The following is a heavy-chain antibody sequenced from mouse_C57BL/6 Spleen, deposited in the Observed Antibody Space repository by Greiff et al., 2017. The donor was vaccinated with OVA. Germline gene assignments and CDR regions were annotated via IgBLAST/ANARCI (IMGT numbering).Heavy chain of an antibody. V-gene: IGHV1-26*01. CDR3: ARVAGTGYFDV. D-gene: IGHD3-3*01. J-gene: IGHJ1*03. CDR1: GYTFTDYY. CDR2: INPNNGGT. Sequence: EVQLQQSGPELVKPGASVKISCKASGYTFTDYYMNWVKQSHGKSLEWIGDINPNNGGTSYNQKFKGKATLTVDKSSSTAYMELRSLTSEDSAVYYCARVAGTGYFDVWGTGTTVTVSS.